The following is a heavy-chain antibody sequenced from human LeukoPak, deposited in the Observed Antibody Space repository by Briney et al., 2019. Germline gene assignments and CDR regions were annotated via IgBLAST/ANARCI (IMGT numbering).Heavy chain of an antibody. D-gene: IGHD1-26*01. J-gene: IGHJ4*02. V-gene: IGHV3-23*01. CDR2: ISGSGGST. CDR1: GFTFSSYA. Sequence: GGSLRLSCAASGFTFSSYAMSWVRQAPGKGLEWVSAISGSGGSTYYADSVKGRFTISRDNSKNTLYLQMNSLSAEDTAVYYCAKDRGIVGATTIFYYFDYWGQGTLVTVSS. CDR3: AKDRGIVGATTIFYYFDY.